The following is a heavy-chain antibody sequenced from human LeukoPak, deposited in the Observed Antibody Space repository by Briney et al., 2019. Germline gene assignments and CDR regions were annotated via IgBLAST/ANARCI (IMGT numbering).Heavy chain of an antibody. CDR3: AKDRARYGDYGPLNY. D-gene: IGHD4-17*01. CDR1: GFTFSSYA. CDR2: ISGSGGST. J-gene: IGHJ4*02. V-gene: IGHV3-23*01. Sequence: GGSLRLSCAASGFTFSSYAMSWVRRAPGKGLEWVSAISGSGGSTYYADSVKGRFTISRDNSKNTLYLQMNSLRAEDTAVYYCAKDRARYGDYGPLNYWGQGTLVTVSS.